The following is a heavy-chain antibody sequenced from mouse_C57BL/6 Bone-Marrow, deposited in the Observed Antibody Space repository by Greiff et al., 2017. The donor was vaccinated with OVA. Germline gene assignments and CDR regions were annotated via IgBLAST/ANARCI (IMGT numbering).Heavy chain of an antibody. CDR3: ANLGGAMDY. J-gene: IGHJ4*01. D-gene: IGHD3-1*01. Sequence: QVQLQQPGAELVKPGASVKLSCTASGYTFTSYWMHWVKQRPGQGLEWIGMIHPNSGSTNYNAKFKSKATLTVDKSSSTAYMQLSSLTSEDSAVYYCANLGGAMDYWGQGTSVTVSS. CDR1: GYTFTSYW. V-gene: IGHV1-64*01. CDR2: IHPNSGST.